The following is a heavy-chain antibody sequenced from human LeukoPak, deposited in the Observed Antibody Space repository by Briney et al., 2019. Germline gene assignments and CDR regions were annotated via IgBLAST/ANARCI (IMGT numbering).Heavy chain of an antibody. D-gene: IGHD1-7*01. Sequence: GGSLRLSCAPSGFTSSSYAMHWVRHAPGKGLEWVAVISYDGSNTYYADSVKGRFTISRDNSKNTLYLQMNSLRAEDTAVYYCARDITGTTGVFDMGAEGTGVSVS. CDR3: ARDITGTTGVFDM. CDR1: GFTSSSYA. J-gene: IGHJ3*02. CDR2: ISYDGSNT. V-gene: IGHV3-30-3*01.